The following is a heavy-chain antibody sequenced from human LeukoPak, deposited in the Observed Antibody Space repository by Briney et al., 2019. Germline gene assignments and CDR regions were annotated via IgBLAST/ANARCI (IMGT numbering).Heavy chain of an antibody. Sequence: GESLKISCKGSGYSFTSYWIGWVRQMPGKGLEWMGIIYPGDSDTRYSPSFQGQATISADKSISTAYLQWSSLKASDTAMYYCARRVLTTVTPGGFDPWGQGTLVTVSS. CDR1: GYSFTSYW. CDR3: ARRVLTTVTPGGFDP. D-gene: IGHD4-17*01. V-gene: IGHV5-51*01. J-gene: IGHJ5*02. CDR2: IYPGDSDT.